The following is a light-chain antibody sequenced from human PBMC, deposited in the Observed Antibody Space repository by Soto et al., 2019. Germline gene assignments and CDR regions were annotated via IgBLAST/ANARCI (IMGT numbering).Light chain of an antibody. Sequence: QSALTQPASVSGSPGQSITISCTGTSSDVGAYNYVSWYQHHPGKAPKLIIYEVANRPSGVSNRFSGSKSGNTASLTISGLQAEDEADYYCSSYTDSNTVLFGGGTQLPVL. V-gene: IGLV2-14*01. CDR2: EVA. CDR1: SSDVGAYNY. CDR3: SSYTDSNTVL. J-gene: IGLJ2*01.